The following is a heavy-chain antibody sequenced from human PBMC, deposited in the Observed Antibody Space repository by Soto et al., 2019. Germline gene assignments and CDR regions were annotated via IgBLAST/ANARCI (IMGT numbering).Heavy chain of an antibody. Sequence: QVQLVQSGSEVKKPGASVKVSCRASGYNFMPYGVNWVRQSPAQGLEWMGWISPWKGNTNYAQSFKGRVTMTTDPPTSTAYMDLRSKTSDDTAVYYCARDLDASGSYYSGYWGPGTLVTFSS. J-gene: IGHJ4*01. CDR1: GYNFMPYG. CDR2: ISPWKGNT. CDR3: ARDLDASGSYYSGY. V-gene: IGHV1-18*04. D-gene: IGHD3-10*01.